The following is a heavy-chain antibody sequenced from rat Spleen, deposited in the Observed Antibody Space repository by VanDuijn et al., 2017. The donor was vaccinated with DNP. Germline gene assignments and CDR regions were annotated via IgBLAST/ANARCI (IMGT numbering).Heavy chain of an antibody. J-gene: IGHJ3*01. CDR2: MSSGGST. CDR1: GFSLTSYA. CDR3: TREYYGSNWFAY. D-gene: IGHD1-6*01. V-gene: IGHV2-6*01. Sequence: QVRLRESGPGLVQPSHTLSLTCTVSGFSLTSYAVSWVRQPPGKGLEWIAVMSSGGSTYYNSALKSRLSISRDTSKSQVFLKMNSLQTEDTAIYFCTREYYGSNWFAYWGQGTLVTVSS.